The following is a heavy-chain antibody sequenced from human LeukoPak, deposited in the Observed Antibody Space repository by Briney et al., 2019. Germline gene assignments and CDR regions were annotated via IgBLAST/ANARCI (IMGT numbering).Heavy chain of an antibody. CDR1: GYTFTSYG. Sequence: ALVKVSCKASGYTFTSYGISWVRQAPGQGLEWMGWISAYNGNTNYAQKLQGRVTMTTDTSTSTAYMELRSLRSDDTAVYYCARVTNWSSYYDSSGYLNWFDPWGQGTLVTVSS. J-gene: IGHJ5*02. D-gene: IGHD3-22*01. V-gene: IGHV1-18*01. CDR3: ARVTNWSSYYDSSGYLNWFDP. CDR2: ISAYNGNT.